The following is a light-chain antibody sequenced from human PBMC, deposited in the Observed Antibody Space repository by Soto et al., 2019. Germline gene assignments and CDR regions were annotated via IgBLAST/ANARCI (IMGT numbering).Light chain of an antibody. CDR3: AAWDDSLSGFYV. CDR2: RNN. J-gene: IGLJ1*01. Sequence: QSVLTQPPSASGTPGQRITLSFSGSSSDIGTNYVYWYQQLPGTAPKLLIYRNNQRPSGVPDRFSGSKSGTSASLAISGLRSEDEADYHCAAWDDSLSGFYVFGTGTKVTVL. CDR1: SSDIGTNY. V-gene: IGLV1-47*01.